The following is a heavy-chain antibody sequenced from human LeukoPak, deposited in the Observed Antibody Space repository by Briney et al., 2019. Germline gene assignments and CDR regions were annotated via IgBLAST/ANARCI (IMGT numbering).Heavy chain of an antibody. D-gene: IGHD6-19*01. CDR1: GFTFSSYW. CDR3: AKDLGYVSGWYHFDY. Sequence: GGSLRLSCAASGFTFSSYWMSWVRQAPGKGLEWVSTISGNGRSTNYADSVKGRFTISRDNSKNTLYLQMSSLRAEDTAVYYCAKDLGYVSGWYHFDYWGQGTLVTVSS. V-gene: IGHV3-23*01. J-gene: IGHJ4*02. CDR2: ISGNGRST.